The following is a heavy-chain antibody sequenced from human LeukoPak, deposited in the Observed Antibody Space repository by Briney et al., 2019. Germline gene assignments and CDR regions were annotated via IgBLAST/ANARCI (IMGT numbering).Heavy chain of an antibody. J-gene: IGHJ6*02. Sequence: PSETLSLTCAVYGGSFSGYYWSWIRQPPGKGLEWIGEINHSGSTNYNPSLKSRVTISVDTSKNQFSLKLSSVTAADTAVYYCARGLAAAGTYYYYYGMDVWGQGTTVTVSS. D-gene: IGHD6-13*01. CDR3: ARGLAAAGTYYYYYGMDV. CDR2: INHSGST. CDR1: GGSFSGYY. V-gene: IGHV4-34*01.